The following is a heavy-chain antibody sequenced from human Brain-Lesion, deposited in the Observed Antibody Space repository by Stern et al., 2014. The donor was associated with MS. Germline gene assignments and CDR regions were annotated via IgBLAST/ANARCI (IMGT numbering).Heavy chain of an antibody. CDR2: VYYSGNT. Sequence: QLVESGPGLVKPSDTLSLTCSVSGDSLSSSTFYWGWIRQPPGKGPEWIGSVYYSGNTYYYPSLKSRVTISVDTSKTQFSLRLPSVTAADTAVYYCARHQLGYGYAYLRYWGQGTLVTVSS. CDR1: GDSLSSSTFY. J-gene: IGHJ4*02. D-gene: IGHD5-18*01. CDR3: ARHQLGYGYAYLRY. V-gene: IGHV4-39*01.